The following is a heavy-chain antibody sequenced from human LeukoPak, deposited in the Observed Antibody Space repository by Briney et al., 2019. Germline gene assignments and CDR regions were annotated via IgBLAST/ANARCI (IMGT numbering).Heavy chain of an antibody. CDR3: ARDEGSSSWYSAFDY. CDR1: GFTFSSYA. D-gene: IGHD6-13*01. V-gene: IGHV3-30-3*01. J-gene: IGHJ4*02. CDR2: ISYDGSNK. Sequence: GRSLSLSCAASGFTFSSYAMHWVRQAPGKGLEWVAVISYDGSNKYYADSVKGRFTISRDNSKNTLYLQMNSLRAEDTAVYYCARDEGSSSWYSAFDYWGQGTLVTVSS.